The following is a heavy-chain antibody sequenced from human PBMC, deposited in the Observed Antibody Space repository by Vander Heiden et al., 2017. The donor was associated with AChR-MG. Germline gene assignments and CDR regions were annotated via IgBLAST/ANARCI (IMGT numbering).Heavy chain of an antibody. CDR1: GFTFCSYS. J-gene: IGHJ6*02. V-gene: IGHV3-48*01. CDR2: IRSSSSTI. CDR3: ARDAYYYSYYYYGMDV. D-gene: IGHD1-26*01. Sequence: VQLVASGRGLVEPGGSLSLSCAASGFTFCSYSMNWVRQAPGKGLEWVTYIRSSSSTIYYADSVKGRFTISRDNAKNSLYLQMNSLRAEDTAVYYCARDAYYYSYYYYGMDVWGQGTTVTVSS.